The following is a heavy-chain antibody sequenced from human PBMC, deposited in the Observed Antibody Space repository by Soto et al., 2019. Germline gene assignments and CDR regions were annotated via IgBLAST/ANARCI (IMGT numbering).Heavy chain of an antibody. CDR3: ARVGGTVTSDY. Sequence: QVQLVESGGGVVKPGRHLRLSCAASGFSFSTYGMQWVRQAPGKGLEWLALIYFDGSNKYYADSVKGRFTISRDNSKNTLYLQMSSLRAEDTAVYYCARVGGTVTSDYWGQGTLVTVSS. CDR2: IYFDGSNK. J-gene: IGHJ4*02. CDR1: GFSFSTYG. D-gene: IGHD4-17*01. V-gene: IGHV3-33*01.